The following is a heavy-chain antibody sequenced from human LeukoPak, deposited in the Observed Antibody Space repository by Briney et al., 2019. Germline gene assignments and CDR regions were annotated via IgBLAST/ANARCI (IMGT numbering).Heavy chain of an antibody. V-gene: IGHV3-33*01. J-gene: IGHJ3*02. CDR2: IGYDGSNK. CDR3: ARVYGEYGAFDI. CDR1: PFTFTSYG. Sequence: RRTLRLSSAASPFTFTSYGMHWVRQAPGNRLEWVAVIGYDGSNKYYAGSVTGRFTISRDNSKNTLYLQMNSLRAEDTAVYYCARVYGEYGAFDIGGQGTMVTVSS. D-gene: IGHD4-17*01.